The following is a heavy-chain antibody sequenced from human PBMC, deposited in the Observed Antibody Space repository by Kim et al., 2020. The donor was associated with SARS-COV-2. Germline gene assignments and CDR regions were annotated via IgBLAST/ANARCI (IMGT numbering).Heavy chain of an antibody. Sequence: ASVKVSCQASGYAFATFGISWVRQAPGQGLEWMGWISGYNGKTTYAQKVEDRVTMTKDTSTTTVYMELRSLTSDDTAVYYCARAGDGYTFPRVPPDFDYWGQGTLVTVAS. J-gene: IGHJ4*02. CDR2: ISGYNGKT. V-gene: IGHV1-18*01. D-gene: IGHD5-12*01. CDR3: ARAGDGYTFPRVPPDFDY. CDR1: GYAFATFG.